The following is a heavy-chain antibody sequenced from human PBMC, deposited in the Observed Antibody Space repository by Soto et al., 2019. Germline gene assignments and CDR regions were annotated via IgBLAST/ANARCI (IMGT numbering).Heavy chain of an antibody. Sequence: QVQLQESGPGLVKPSETLSLTCTVSGGSISSYYWSWIRQPPGKGLEWIGYIYYSGSTSYNPSLQSRVTISLDTSKNQFCLKLSSVTAADTAVYYCVRDGSGSGWYSGDYWGQGTLVTVSS. V-gene: IGHV4-59*01. CDR2: IYYSGST. CDR3: VRDGSGSGWYSGDY. D-gene: IGHD6-13*01. J-gene: IGHJ4*02. CDR1: GGSISSYY.